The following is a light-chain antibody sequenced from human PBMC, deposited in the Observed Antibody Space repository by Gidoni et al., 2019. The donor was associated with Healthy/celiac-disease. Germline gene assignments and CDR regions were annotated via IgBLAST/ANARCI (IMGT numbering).Light chain of an antibody. V-gene: IGKV3-20*01. CDR1: QSVSSSY. CDR2: GAS. J-gene: IGKJ1*01. Sequence: EIVLTQSPGTLSLSPGERATLSCRASQSVSSSYLAWYQQKPGQAPRLRIYGASSRATGIPDRLSGSGSGTDFTLTISRLEPEDFAVYYCQQYGSSPTFGQGTKVEIK. CDR3: QQYGSSPT.